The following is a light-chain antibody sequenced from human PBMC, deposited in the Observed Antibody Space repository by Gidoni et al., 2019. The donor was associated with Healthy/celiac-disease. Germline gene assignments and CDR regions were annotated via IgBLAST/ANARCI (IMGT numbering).Light chain of an antibody. V-gene: IGKV1-5*03. CDR3: QQYDSLWT. CDR1: QSISSW. CDR2: KAS. Sequence: DIQMTQSPSTLSASVGDRVTITCRASQSISSWLAWYQQKPGKAPKLLIYKASKASSLESGVPSRFSGSGSGTEFTLTISSLQPDDFATYYCQQYDSLWTLGQGTKVEIK. J-gene: IGKJ1*01.